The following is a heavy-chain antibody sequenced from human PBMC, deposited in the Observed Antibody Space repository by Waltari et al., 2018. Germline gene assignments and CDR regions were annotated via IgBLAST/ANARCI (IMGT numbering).Heavy chain of an antibody. CDR3: TTDLRYFDWLADY. Sequence: EVQLVESGGGLVKPGGSLRLSCAAPGFTFSNAWMSWVRQAPGKGLEWVGRIKSKTDGGTTDYAAPVKGRFTISRDDSKNTLYLQMNSLKTEDTAVYYCTTDLRYFDWLADYWGQGTLVTVSS. D-gene: IGHD3-9*01. V-gene: IGHV3-15*01. J-gene: IGHJ4*02. CDR1: GFTFSNAW. CDR2: IKSKTDGGTT.